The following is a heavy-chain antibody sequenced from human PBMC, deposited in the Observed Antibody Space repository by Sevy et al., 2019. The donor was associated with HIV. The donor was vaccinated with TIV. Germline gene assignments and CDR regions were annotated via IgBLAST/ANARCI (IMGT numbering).Heavy chain of an antibody. V-gene: IGHV3-15*01. J-gene: IGHJ4*02. CDR1: GFTFSNAW. D-gene: IGHD3-10*01. CDR3: TTDYGYGSGLGGIDY. CDR2: IKSKTDGGTT. Sequence: GGSLRLSCAASGFTFSNAWMSWVRQAPGKGLEWVGRIKSKTDGGTTDYAAPVKGRFTISRDDSKNTLYLQMNSLKTEDTAVYYCTTDYGYGSGLGGIDYWGQGTLVTVSS.